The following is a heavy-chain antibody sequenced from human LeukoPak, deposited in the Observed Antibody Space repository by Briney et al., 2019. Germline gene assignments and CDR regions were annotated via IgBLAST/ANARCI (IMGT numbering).Heavy chain of an antibody. CDR3: AKEMSSGYYWEVDY. CDR2: ISYDGSNK. Sequence: GRSLRLSCAASGFTFSSYGMHWVRQAPGKGLEWVAVISYDGSNKHYADSVKGRFTISRDNSKNTLYLQMNSLRAEDTAVYYCAKEMSSGYYWEVDYWGQGTLVTVSS. J-gene: IGHJ4*02. CDR1: GFTFSSYG. D-gene: IGHD3-22*01. V-gene: IGHV3-30*18.